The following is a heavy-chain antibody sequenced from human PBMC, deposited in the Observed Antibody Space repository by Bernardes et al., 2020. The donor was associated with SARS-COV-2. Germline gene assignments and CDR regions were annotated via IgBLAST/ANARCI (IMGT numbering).Heavy chain of an antibody. CDR1: GFALRNYA. V-gene: IGHV3-23*01. CDR2: ISGRADST. CDR3: AKDFSIYTRGWYFDS. J-gene: IGHJ4*02. D-gene: IGHD6-19*01. Sequence: GGALRLSCAASGFALRNYAMNWVRQAPGKGLEWLSVISGRADSTYSADSVRGRFTISRDNSKNTVYLEMNSLRAEDTAVYYCAKDFSIYTRGWYFDSWGQGTPVTVSS.